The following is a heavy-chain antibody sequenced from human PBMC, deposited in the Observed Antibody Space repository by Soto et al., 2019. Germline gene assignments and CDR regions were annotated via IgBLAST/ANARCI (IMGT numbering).Heavy chain of an antibody. J-gene: IGHJ4*02. D-gene: IGHD4-17*01. Sequence: QVQLVQSGAEVKKPGASVKVSCKASGYTFTSYGISWVRQAPGQGLEWMGWISAYNGNTNYEQKLQGRVTMTTDTPTSTAYMDLSSLRSDDTAVYYCARRMTTVTTSDYWGQGTLVTVSS. CDR2: ISAYNGNT. V-gene: IGHV1-18*01. CDR3: ARRMTTVTTSDY. CDR1: GYTFTSYG.